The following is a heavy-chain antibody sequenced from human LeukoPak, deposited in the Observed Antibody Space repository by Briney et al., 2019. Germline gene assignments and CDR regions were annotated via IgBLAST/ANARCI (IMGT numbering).Heavy chain of an antibody. D-gene: IGHD5-18*01. CDR2: IYYSGST. CDR3: ARHYSSFDY. CDR1: GGSISSSSYY. V-gene: IGHV4-39*01. Sequence: SETLSLTCTASGGSISSSSYYWGWIRQPPGKGLEWIGSIYYSGSTYYNPSLKSRVTISVDTSKNQFSLKLSSVTAADTAVYYCARHYSSFDYWGQGTLVTVSS. J-gene: IGHJ4*02.